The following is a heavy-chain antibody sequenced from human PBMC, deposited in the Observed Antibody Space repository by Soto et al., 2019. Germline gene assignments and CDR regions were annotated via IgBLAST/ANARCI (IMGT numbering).Heavy chain of an antibody. CDR2: IIPIFGTA. CDR3: ARFWELGDSRAEDV. V-gene: IGHV1-69*12. D-gene: IGHD1-26*01. Sequence: QVQLVQSGAEVKKPGSSVKVSSKASGGTFSSYAISWVRQAPGQGLEWMGGIIPIFGTANYAQKFQGRVTITADESTSTAYMELSRLRSEDTAVYYCARFWELGDSRAEDVWGQGTTVTVSS. CDR1: GGTFSSYA. J-gene: IGHJ6*02.